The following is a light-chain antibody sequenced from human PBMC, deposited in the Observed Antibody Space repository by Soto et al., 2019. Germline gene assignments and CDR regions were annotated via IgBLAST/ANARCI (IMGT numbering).Light chain of an antibody. Sequence: QSALPQPASVSGSPGQSITISCTGTSSDIGGYNYVSWYQQYPGKAPKLMIYEVSNRPSGVSSRFSGSKSGNTASLTISGLQADDEADYYCISFTSTNTWVFVGGTKLTVL. V-gene: IGLV2-14*01. J-gene: IGLJ3*02. CDR2: EVS. CDR1: SSDIGGYNY. CDR3: ISFTSTNTWV.